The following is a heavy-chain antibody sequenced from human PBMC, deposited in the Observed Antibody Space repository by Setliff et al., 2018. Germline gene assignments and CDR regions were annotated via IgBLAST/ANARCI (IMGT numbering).Heavy chain of an antibody. Sequence: SETLSLTCAVYGGSFSGYYWSWIRQPPGKGLEWIGEINHSGSTNYNPSLKSRVTISVDTSKNQFSLKLSSVTAADTAVYYCASVVEDYYDSSGYFLPSYYFDYWGQGTLVTV. CDR2: INHSGST. CDR1: GGSFSGYY. CDR3: ASVVEDYYDSSGYFLPSYYFDY. J-gene: IGHJ4*02. D-gene: IGHD3-22*01. V-gene: IGHV4-34*01.